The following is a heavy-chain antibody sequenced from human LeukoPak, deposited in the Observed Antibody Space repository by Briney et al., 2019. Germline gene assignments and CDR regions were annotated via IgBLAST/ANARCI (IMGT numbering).Heavy chain of an antibody. V-gene: IGHV4-59*01. CDR3: ARVTGYGGNADY. CDR1: GDSISNNY. D-gene: IGHD4-23*01. CDR2: IYSSGST. J-gene: IGHJ4*02. Sequence: KSSETLSLTCTVSGDSISNNYWSWIRQSPGKGLEWIGYIYSSGSTDYNPSLKSRVTLSVDTSKNQFSLNLSSVTAADTAIYYCARVTGYGGNADYWGQGTLVTVSS.